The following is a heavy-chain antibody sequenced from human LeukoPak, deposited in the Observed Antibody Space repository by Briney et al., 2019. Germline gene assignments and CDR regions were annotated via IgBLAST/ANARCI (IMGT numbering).Heavy chain of an antibody. CDR1: GGSISSGDYY. CDR3: ARGNLSIAAAGTQYDC. D-gene: IGHD6-13*01. J-gene: IGHJ4*02. CDR2: IYYSGST. Sequence: PSETLSLTCTVSGGSISSGDYYWSWIRQPPGKGLEWIGYIYYSGSTYYNPSLKSRVTISVDTSKNQFSLKLSSVTAADTAVYYCARGNLSIAAAGTQYDCWGQGTLVTVSS. V-gene: IGHV4-30-4*01.